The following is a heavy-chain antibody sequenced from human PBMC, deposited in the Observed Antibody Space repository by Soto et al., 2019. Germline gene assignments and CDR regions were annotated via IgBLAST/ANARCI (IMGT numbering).Heavy chain of an antibody. CDR1: GYTFTSYA. CDR2: INAGNGNT. CDR3: ARDRAYGYSYYYYMDV. D-gene: IGHD2-8*01. Sequence: AASVKVSCKASGYTFTSYAMHWVRQAPGQRLEWMGWINAGNGNTKYSQKFQGRVTITRDTSASTAYMELSSLRSEDTAVYYCARDRAYGYSYYYYMDVWGKGTTVTVSS. J-gene: IGHJ6*03. V-gene: IGHV1-3*01.